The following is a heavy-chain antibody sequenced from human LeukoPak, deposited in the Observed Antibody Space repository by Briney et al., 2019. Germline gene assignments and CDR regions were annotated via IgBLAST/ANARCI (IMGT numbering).Heavy chain of an antibody. V-gene: IGHV4-31*03. CDR1: CGSISSGGYY. J-gene: IGHJ4*02. D-gene: IGHD6-13*01. CDR2: IYYSGST. CDR3: ARLMTSSSWPHRDDY. Sequence: PSQTLSLTCTVSCGSISSGGYYWSWIRQHPGKGLEWIGYIYYSGSTYYNPSLKSRVTISVDTSKNQFSLKLSSVTAADTAVYYCARLMTSSSWPHRDDYWGQGTLVTVSS.